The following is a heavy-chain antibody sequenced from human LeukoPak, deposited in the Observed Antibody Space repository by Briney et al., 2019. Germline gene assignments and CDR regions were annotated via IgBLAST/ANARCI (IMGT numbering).Heavy chain of an antibody. Sequence: SVTVSCKASGYTFTSFDIHWVRQATGPGLEWMGWVHPSNGDTGYTQTFQGRVTLTRNTSISTVYMDVSSLTAGDTAIYYCARGRLARWNDYWGQGTLVTVSS. D-gene: IGHD4-23*01. CDR2: VHPSNGDT. J-gene: IGHJ4*02. CDR3: ARGRLARWNDY. V-gene: IGHV1-8*01. CDR1: GYTFTSFD.